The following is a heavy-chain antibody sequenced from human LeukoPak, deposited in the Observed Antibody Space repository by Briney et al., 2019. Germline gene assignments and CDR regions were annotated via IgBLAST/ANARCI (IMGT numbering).Heavy chain of an antibody. J-gene: IGHJ5*02. Sequence: SETLSLTCTVSGASISSGNYYWSWIRQSPGKGLEWIGFVYYSGSTFYNPSHKGRFTISVDTSKTQFSLQVTSVTAADTAIYYCARLVRGADYFDPWGQGTLVTVSS. D-gene: IGHD3-10*01. V-gene: IGHV4-30-4*01. CDR2: VYYSGST. CDR1: GASISSGNYY. CDR3: ARLVRGADYFDP.